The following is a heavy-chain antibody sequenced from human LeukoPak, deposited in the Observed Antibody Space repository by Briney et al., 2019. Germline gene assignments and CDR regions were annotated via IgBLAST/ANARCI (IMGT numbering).Heavy chain of an antibody. CDR1: GFTFSSYS. CDR2: ISGDSRYI. J-gene: IGHJ3*02. D-gene: IGHD4-17*01. V-gene: IGHV3-21*01. Sequence: GGSLRLSCAASGFTFSSYSMNWVRQAPGKGLEWVSAISGDSRYIYYADSVKGRFTISRDNAKNSLHLQMNSLRAEDTAVYYCARAFDYGDSSDAFDIWGQGTMVTVSS. CDR3: ARAFDYGDSSDAFDI.